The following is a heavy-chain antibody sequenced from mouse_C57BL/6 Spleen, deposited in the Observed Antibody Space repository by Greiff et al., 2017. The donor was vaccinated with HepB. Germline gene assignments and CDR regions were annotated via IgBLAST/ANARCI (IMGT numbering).Heavy chain of an antibody. CDR2: ISSGGSYT. Sequence: EVKLMESGGDLVKPGGSLKLSCAASGFTFSSYGMSWVRQTPDKRLEWVATISSGGSYTYYPDSVKGRFTISRDNAKNTLYLQMSSLKSEDTAMYYCARHEAYSNYGYWGQGTTLTVSS. V-gene: IGHV5-6*01. CDR1: GFTFSSYG. CDR3: ARHEAYSNYGY. D-gene: IGHD2-5*01. J-gene: IGHJ2*01.